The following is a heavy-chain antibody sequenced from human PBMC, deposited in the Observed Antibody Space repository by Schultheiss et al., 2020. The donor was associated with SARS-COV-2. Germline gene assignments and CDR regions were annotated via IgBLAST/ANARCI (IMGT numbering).Heavy chain of an antibody. CDR3: ARVRSVLLWFGEDFSSDY. CDR2: ISYDGSNK. V-gene: IGHV3-30*04. D-gene: IGHD3-10*01. Sequence: SCAASGFTFSSYAMHWVRQAPGKGLEWVAVISYDGSNKYYADSVKGRFTISRDNSKNTLYLQMNSLRAEDTAVYYCARVRSVLLWFGEDFSSDYWGQGTLVTVSS. CDR1: GFTFSSYA. J-gene: IGHJ4*02.